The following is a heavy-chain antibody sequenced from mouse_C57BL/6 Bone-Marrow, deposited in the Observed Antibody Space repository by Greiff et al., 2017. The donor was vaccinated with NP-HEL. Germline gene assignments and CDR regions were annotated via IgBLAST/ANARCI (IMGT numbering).Heavy chain of an antibody. J-gene: IGHJ2*01. D-gene: IGHD2-10*02. Sequence: QVQLQQSGPELVKPGASVKISCKASGYTFTDYYINWVKQRPGQGLEWIGWIFPGSGSTYYNEKFKGKATLTVDKSSSTAYMLLSSLASEDSAVYFYARERRYGNPFDYWGQGTTLTVSS. CDR2: IFPGSGST. V-gene: IGHV1-75*01. CDR1: GYTFTDYY. CDR3: ARERRYGNPFDY.